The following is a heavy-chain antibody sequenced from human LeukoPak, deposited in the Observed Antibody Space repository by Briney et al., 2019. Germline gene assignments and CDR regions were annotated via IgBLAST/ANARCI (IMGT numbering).Heavy chain of an antibody. V-gene: IGHV5-51*01. CDR1: GYSFTSYW. CDR3: ARREYYYYYGMDV. CDR2: IYPGDSDT. Sequence: GESLKISWKGSGYSFTSYWIGWVRPIPGQGLELIGIIYPGDSDTRYSPSFQGEVTISADKSISTAYLQWSSLKASDTAMYYCARREYYYYYGMDVWGQGNTVTVSS. J-gene: IGHJ6*01.